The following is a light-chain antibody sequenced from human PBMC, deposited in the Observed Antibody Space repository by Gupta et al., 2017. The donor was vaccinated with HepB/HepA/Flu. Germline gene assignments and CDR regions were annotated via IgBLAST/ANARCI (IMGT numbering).Light chain of an antibody. Sequence: SVLTQPPSVAGTPGQRVPISCSGSNSNIGNYAVNWYQYVPGTAPKLIILSDDQRPSGVPDRFSGSKSGSSASLAISGLQSEDEASYFCAAWDDSLNAVLFAGGTKLTVL. J-gene: IGLJ3*02. CDR2: SDD. V-gene: IGLV1-44*01. CDR3: AAWDDSLNAVL. CDR1: NSNIGNYA.